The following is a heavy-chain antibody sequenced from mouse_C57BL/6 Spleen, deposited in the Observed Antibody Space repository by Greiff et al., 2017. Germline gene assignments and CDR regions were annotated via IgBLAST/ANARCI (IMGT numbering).Heavy chain of an antibody. CDR3: ARTTVVARDWYFDV. V-gene: IGHV1-82*01. Sequence: QVQLQQSGPELVKPGASVKISCKASGYAFSSSWMNWVKQRPGKGLEWIGRIYPGDGDTNYNGKFKGKATLTADKSSSTAYMQLSSLTSEDSAVYVCARTTVVARDWYFDVGGTGTTVTVSS. CDR2: IYPGDGDT. CDR1: GYAFSSSW. D-gene: IGHD1-1*01. J-gene: IGHJ1*03.